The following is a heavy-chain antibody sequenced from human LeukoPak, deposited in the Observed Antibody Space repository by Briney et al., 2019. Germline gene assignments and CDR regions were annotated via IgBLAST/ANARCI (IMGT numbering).Heavy chain of an antibody. J-gene: IGHJ4*02. Sequence: GGSLRLSCAASGFTFSSYAMSWVRQAPGKGLEWVSTISGSGGSTYYADSVKGRFTISRDNAKNTLYLQMNSLRAEDTAVYYCAREGPHRDFWDLDYWGQGTLVTVSS. D-gene: IGHD3-3*01. V-gene: IGHV3-23*01. CDR1: GFTFSSYA. CDR3: AREGPHRDFWDLDY. CDR2: ISGSGGST.